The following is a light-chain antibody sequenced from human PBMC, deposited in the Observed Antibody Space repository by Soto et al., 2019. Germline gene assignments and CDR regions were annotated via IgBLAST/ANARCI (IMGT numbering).Light chain of an antibody. J-gene: IGKJ1*01. CDR3: LQDYFYPRT. CDR1: QRIRND. CDR2: AAS. Sequence: AIQMTQSPSSLSASVGDRVTITCRASQRIRNDLGWYQQKPGKAPKLLIYAASSLQSGVPSRFSGSGSGTDFTLTISSLQPEDFASYYCLQDYFYPRTFGQGTKVDIK. V-gene: IGKV1-6*01.